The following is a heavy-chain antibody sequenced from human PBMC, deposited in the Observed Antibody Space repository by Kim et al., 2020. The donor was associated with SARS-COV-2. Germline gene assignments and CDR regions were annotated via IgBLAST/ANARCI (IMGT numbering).Heavy chain of an antibody. V-gene: IGHV3-7*01. Sequence: YYVDSVKGRFTISRDNAKNSLYLQMNSLRAEDTAVYYCARDGDGWSMAYWGQGTLVTVSS. J-gene: IGHJ4*02. CDR3: ARDGDGWSMAY. D-gene: IGHD6-19*01.